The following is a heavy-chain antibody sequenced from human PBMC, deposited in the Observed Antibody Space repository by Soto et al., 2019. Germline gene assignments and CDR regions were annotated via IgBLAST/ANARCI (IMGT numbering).Heavy chain of an antibody. CDR2: IFSNDEK. D-gene: IGHD5-18*01. CDR3: ARIRLDTAMEFCFDY. J-gene: IGHJ4*02. CDR1: GFSLSNARMG. V-gene: IGHV2-26*01. Sequence: SGPTLVNPTETRTLTCTVSGFSLSNARMGVSWIRQPPGKALEWLAHIFSNDEKSYSTSLKSRLTISKDTSKSQVVLTMTNMDPVDTATYYCARIRLDTAMEFCFDYWGQGTLVTVSS.